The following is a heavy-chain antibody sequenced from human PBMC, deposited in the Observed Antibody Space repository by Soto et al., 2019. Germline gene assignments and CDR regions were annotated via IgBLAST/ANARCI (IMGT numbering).Heavy chain of an antibody. CDR2: INAGNGNA. D-gene: IGHD3-3*01. CDR3: ARDRHVLRFLEWFPFDP. CDR1: GYTLTSYA. Sequence: GASVKLSCKASGYTLTSYAMHWVRQAHGQRLEWMGGINAGNGNAKYSQKFQGRVTITADESTSTAYMELSSLRSEDTAVYYCARDRHVLRFLEWFPFDPWGQGTLVTVSS. J-gene: IGHJ5*02. V-gene: IGHV1-3*01.